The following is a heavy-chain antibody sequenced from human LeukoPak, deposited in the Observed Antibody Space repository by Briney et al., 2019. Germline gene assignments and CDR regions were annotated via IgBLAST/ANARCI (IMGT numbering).Heavy chain of an antibody. D-gene: IGHD5-12*01. V-gene: IGHV4-31*03. J-gene: IGHJ6*02. CDR3: ARGGGYDPLDV. CDR1: GGSITSGGYY. CDR2: IYNSGST. Sequence: SETLSLTCTVSGGSITSGGYYWTWIRQHPGKGLEWIGYIYNSGSTYYTPSLKSRVTISVDTSKNQFSLKLTSVTAADTAVYYCARGGGYDPLDVWGQGTTVTVSS.